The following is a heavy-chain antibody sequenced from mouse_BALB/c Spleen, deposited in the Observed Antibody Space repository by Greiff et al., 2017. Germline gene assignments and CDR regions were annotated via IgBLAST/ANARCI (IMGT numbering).Heavy chain of an antibody. Sequence: EVQLQQSGPGLVKPSQSLSLTCTVTGYSITSDYAWNWIRQFPGNKLEWMGYISYSGSTSYNPSLKSRISITRYTSKNQFFLQLNSVTTEDTATYYCARGFYYGSSYRGAWFAYWGQGTLVTVSA. J-gene: IGHJ3*01. CDR3: ARGFYYGSSYRGAWFAY. CDR1: GYSITSDYA. D-gene: IGHD1-1*01. CDR2: ISYSGST. V-gene: IGHV3-2*02.